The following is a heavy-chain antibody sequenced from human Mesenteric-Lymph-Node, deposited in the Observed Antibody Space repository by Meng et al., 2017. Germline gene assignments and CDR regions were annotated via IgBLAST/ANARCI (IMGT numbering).Heavy chain of an antibody. J-gene: IGHJ4*02. D-gene: IGHD3-22*01. CDR1: GYTFTGYY. Sequence: QVQLVQSGAEVKKSGASGKVSCKASGYTFTGYYIHWVRQAPGQGLEWMGRINLNSGGTNYAQKFQGRVTMTWDTSISAAQMELSSLRSDDTAVYYCAAFYYESSGYFRADYWGQGILVTVSS. CDR3: AAFYYESSGYFRADY. CDR2: INLNSGGT. V-gene: IGHV1-2*06.